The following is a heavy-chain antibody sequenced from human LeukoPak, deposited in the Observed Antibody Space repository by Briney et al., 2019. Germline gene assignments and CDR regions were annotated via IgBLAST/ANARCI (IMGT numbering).Heavy chain of an antibody. CDR3: ARENDYGDYAGAFDI. CDR1: GYSFTNYG. J-gene: IGHJ3*02. CDR2: VSGYNGHT. Sequence: ASVKVSCKASGYSFTNYGFSWVRQAPGQGLEWVGWVSGYNGHTKYAQNLQGRVTMTRDTSTGTVYMELRSLRSDDTAVYYCARENDYGDYAGAFDIWGQGTMVTVSA. V-gene: IGHV1-18*01. D-gene: IGHD4-17*01.